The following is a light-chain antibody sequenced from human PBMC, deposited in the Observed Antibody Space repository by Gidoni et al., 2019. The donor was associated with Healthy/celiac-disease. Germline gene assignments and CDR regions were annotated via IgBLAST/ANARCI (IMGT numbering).Light chain of an antibody. Sequence: NVIAHSLASWTGSLGERATINCKSNQSVLYSSNNKNYLAWYQQKPRQPPKLLIYWASTRESGVPDRFSGSGSGTDFTLTISSLQAEDVAVYYCQQYYSTPLTFGGGTKVEIK. CDR2: WAS. J-gene: IGKJ4*01. CDR3: QQYYSTPLT. CDR1: QSVLYSSNNKNY. V-gene: IGKV4-1*01.